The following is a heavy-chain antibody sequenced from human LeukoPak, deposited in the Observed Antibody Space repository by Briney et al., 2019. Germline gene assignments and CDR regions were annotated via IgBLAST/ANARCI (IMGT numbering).Heavy chain of an antibody. CDR2: ISYDGSNK. CDR3: AKSMVRGVIPPLGYYGMDV. D-gene: IGHD3-10*01. CDR1: GFTFSSYG. V-gene: IGHV3-30*18. J-gene: IGHJ6*02. Sequence: PGRSLRLSCAASGFTFSSYGIHWVRQAPGKGLERVAVISYDGSNKYYADSVKGRFTISRDNSKNTLYLQMNSLRAEDTAVYYCAKSMVRGVIPPLGYYGMDVWGQGTTVTVSS.